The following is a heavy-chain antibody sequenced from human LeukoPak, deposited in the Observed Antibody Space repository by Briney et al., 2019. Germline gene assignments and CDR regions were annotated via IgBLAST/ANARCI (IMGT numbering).Heavy chain of an antibody. CDR1: GGSISSGGYY. D-gene: IGHD5-24*01. CDR3: ARGDGYNYYFDY. J-gene: IGHJ4*02. Sequence: PSETLSLTCTVSGGSISSGGYYWSWIRQHPGKGLEWIGYIYYSGSTNYNPSLKSRVTISVDTSKNQFSLKLSSVTAADTAVYYCARGDGYNYYFDYWGQGTLVTVSS. CDR2: IYYSGST. V-gene: IGHV4-31*03.